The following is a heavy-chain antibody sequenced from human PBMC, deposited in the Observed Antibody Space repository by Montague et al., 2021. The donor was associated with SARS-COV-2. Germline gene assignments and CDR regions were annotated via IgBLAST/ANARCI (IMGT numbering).Heavy chain of an antibody. CDR2: IYSGGST. CDR1: GFTFSSNS. J-gene: IGHJ6*02. D-gene: IGHD6-13*01. Sequence: SLRLSCAASGFTFSSNSMSWVRQAPGKGLEFVSVIYSGGSTYYSDSVVGSFYIFTDNSKSTVYLQMNILRAEDTAVYYYARDTPTQLNYYYGMDVWGQGTTVTVSS. V-gene: IGHV3-66*01. CDR3: ARDTPTQLNYYYGMDV.